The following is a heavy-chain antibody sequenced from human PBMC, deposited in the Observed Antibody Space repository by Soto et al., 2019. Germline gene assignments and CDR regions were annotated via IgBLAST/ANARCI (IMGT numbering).Heavy chain of an antibody. D-gene: IGHD3-22*01. CDR2: IIPIFGTA. J-gene: IGHJ4*02. Sequence: GASVKVSCKASGGTFSSYAISWVRQAPGQGLEWMGGIIPIFGTANYAQKFQGRVTITADESTSTAYMELSSLRSEDTAVYYCARGPNYYDSSGYYPAPFDYWGQGTLVTVS. CDR3: ARGPNYYDSSGYYPAPFDY. V-gene: IGHV1-69*13. CDR1: GGTFSSYA.